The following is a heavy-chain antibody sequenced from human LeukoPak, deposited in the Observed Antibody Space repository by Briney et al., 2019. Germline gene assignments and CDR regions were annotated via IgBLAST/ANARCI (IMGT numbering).Heavy chain of an antibody. J-gene: IGHJ3*02. D-gene: IGHD1-26*01. Sequence: VKPSETLSLTCTVSGGSISSYYWSWIRQPPGKGLEWIGYIYYSGSTNYNPSLKSRVTISVDTSKNQFSLKLSSVTAADTAVYYCARSPPQYIVGATGAFDIWGQGTMVTVSS. CDR1: GGSISSYY. V-gene: IGHV4-59*01. CDR3: ARSPPQYIVGATGAFDI. CDR2: IYYSGST.